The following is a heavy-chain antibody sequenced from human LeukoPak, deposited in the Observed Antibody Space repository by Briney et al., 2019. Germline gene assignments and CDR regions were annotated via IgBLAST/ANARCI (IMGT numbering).Heavy chain of an antibody. D-gene: IGHD6-19*01. CDR2: ISSSGSTI. CDR1: GFTFSDYY. CDR3: ATRLHVIAVAAT. V-gene: IGHV3-11*01. J-gene: IGHJ5*02. Sequence: GGSLRLSCAASGFTFSDYYMSWIRQAPGKGLEWVSYISSSGSTIYYADSVKGRFTISRDNAKNSLYLQMNSLRAEDTAVYYCATRLHVIAVAATWGQGTLVTVSS.